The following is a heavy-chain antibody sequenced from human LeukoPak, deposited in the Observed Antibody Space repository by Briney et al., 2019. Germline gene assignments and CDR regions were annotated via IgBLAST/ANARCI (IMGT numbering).Heavy chain of an antibody. Sequence: PGGSLRLSCAASGFTFTNYWIHWVRQAPGKGLGWVSRITNDERTNSADSVDGRFTISRDNANNTVSLQINSLRAEDTAVYYCAKDREYGRGPRIYFDYWGQGTLVTVSS. J-gene: IGHJ4*02. CDR2: ITNDERT. CDR3: AKDREYGRGPRIYFDY. D-gene: IGHD3-10*02. CDR1: GFTFTNYW. V-gene: IGHV3-74*01.